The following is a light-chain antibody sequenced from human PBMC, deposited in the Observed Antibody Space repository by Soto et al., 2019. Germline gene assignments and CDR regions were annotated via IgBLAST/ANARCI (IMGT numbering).Light chain of an antibody. CDR3: SSYGGSITVV. CDR1: SSDVGGYNY. J-gene: IGLJ2*01. CDR2: EVS. V-gene: IGLV2-8*01. Sequence: QSALTQPPSASGSPGQSVTISCTGSSSDVGGYNYVSWYQQHPGKAPKLMIYEVSNRPSGVPDRFSGSKSGNTASLTISGLQAEDEADYYCSSYGGSITVVFGGGTKLTVL.